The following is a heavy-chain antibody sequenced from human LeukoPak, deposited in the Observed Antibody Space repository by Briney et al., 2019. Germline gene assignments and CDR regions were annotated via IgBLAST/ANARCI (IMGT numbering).Heavy chain of an antibody. D-gene: IGHD3-10*01. J-gene: IGHJ3*02. CDR1: CGSISSYY. CDR2: IYYSGST. Sequence: SETLSLTCAVSCGSISSYYWSWIRQPPGKGLEWIGYIYYSGSTNYNPSLKSRVTISVDTSKNQFSLKLSSVTAADTAVYYCARMGSGSFPDAFDIWGQGTMVTVSS. CDR3: ARMGSGSFPDAFDI. V-gene: IGHV4-59*01.